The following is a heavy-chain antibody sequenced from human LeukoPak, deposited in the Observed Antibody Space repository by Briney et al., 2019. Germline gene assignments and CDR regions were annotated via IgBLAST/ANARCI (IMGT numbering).Heavy chain of an antibody. J-gene: IGHJ4*02. V-gene: IGHV3-23*01. D-gene: IGHD5-18*01. CDR1: GFTFSTYA. Sequence: GGSLRLSCAASGFTFSTYAMSWVRQAPGKGLEWVSAISGSGGSTYYADSVKGRFTISRDNSKNTLYLQMNSLRDEDTALYYCARGSFSGIHLFPFDYWGQGTLVTVSS. CDR2: ISGSGGST. CDR3: ARGSFSGIHLFPFDY.